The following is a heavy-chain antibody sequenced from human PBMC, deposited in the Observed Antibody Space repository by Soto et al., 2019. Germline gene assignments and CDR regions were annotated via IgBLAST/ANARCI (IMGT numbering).Heavy chain of an antibody. J-gene: IGHJ6*02. D-gene: IGHD6-19*01. V-gene: IGHV3-11*01. CDR3: ATDPDSSAYYGMDV. Sequence: GVSLRLSCAASGFIFSDYYMTWIRQAPGKGLEWVSSITSGGTTYHADSVKGRFTISRDNAKKSLFLQLNNLRAEDTAVYYCATDPDSSAYYGMDVWGQGTTVNVSS. CDR1: GFIFSDYY. CDR2: ITSGGTT.